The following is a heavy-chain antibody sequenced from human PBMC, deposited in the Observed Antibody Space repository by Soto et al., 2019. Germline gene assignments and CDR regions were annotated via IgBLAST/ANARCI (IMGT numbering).Heavy chain of an antibody. CDR2: IYYSGST. J-gene: IGHJ6*03. V-gene: IGHV4-39*01. Sequence: SETLSLTCTVSGGSISSSSYYWGWIRQPPGKGLEWIGSIYYSGSTYYNPSLKIRVTISVDTSKNQFSLKLSSVTAADTAVYYCARQATIFGANYYYYYYMDVWGKGTTVTVSS. CDR1: GGSISSSSYY. D-gene: IGHD3-3*01. CDR3: ARQATIFGANYYYYYYMDV.